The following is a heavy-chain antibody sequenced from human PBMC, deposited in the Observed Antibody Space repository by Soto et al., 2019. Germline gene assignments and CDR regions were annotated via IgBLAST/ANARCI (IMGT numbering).Heavy chain of an antibody. D-gene: IGHD3-3*01. Sequence: GGSLRLSCAASGFTVSSNYMSWVRQAPGKGLEWVSVIYSGGSTYYADSVKGRFTISRDNSKNTLYLQMNSLRAEDTAVYYCARGPDYYDFWSGSVYYFDYWGQGTLVTVSS. V-gene: IGHV3-66*01. CDR2: IYSGGST. J-gene: IGHJ4*02. CDR3: ARGPDYYDFWSGSVYYFDY. CDR1: GFTVSSNY.